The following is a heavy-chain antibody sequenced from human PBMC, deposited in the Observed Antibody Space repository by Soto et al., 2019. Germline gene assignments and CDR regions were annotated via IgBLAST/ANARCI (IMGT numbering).Heavy chain of an antibody. CDR3: ARTTKNLVQGHSYYYDGMAI. CDR2: IIPIFGTA. CDR1: GGTFSSYA. J-gene: IGHJ6*01. D-gene: IGHD6-13*01. Sequence: SSVKVCCESSGGTFSSYAISWVRQAPGQGLEWMGGIIPIFGTANYAQKFQGRVTITADESTSTAYMELSSLRSEDTAVYYCARTTKNLVQGHSYYYDGMAICGQGTTV. V-gene: IGHV1-69*13.